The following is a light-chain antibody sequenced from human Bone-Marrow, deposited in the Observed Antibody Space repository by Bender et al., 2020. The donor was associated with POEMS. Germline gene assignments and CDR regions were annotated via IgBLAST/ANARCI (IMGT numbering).Light chain of an antibody. CDR1: KLGEEY. CDR3: QSWGSNTAV. CDR2: QDT. Sequence: SYELTQPPSVSVSPGQTATITCSGEKLGEEYACWYQQKPGQSPVVVIYQDTKRPSGIPERFSGSTSGNTASLTISGTQTMEEADYYCQSWGSNTAVFGGGTKLTVL. J-gene: IGLJ2*01. V-gene: IGLV3-1*01.